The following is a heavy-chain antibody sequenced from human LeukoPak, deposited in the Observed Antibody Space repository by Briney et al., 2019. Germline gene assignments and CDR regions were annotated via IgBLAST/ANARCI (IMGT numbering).Heavy chain of an antibody. CDR2: ISYDGSNK. J-gene: IGHJ2*01. V-gene: IGHV3-30*04. CDR3: ARGGRGPGDYFDL. CDR1: GFTFSSYT. D-gene: IGHD2-15*01. Sequence: GGSLRLSCAASGFTFSSYTMHWVREAPGKGVEGVAVISYDGSNKYYADSVKGRFTISRDNSKNMLYLQMNSLRAEDTAVYYCARGGRGPGDYFDLWGRGTLVTVSS.